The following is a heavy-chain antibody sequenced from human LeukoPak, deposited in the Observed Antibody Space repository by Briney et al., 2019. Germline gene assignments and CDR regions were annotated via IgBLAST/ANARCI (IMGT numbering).Heavy chain of an antibody. V-gene: IGHV3-48*04. CDR2: ISSTSSTI. D-gene: IGHD6-13*01. Sequence: PGGSLRLSCAASRFTFSSYNMNWVRQAPGKGLEWISYISSTSSTIYYADSVKGRFTISRDNAKNLLYLQMNSLRAEDTAVYYCARVRRDMSDIAAAGDALDIWGQGTMVTVSS. J-gene: IGHJ3*02. CDR1: RFTFSSYN. CDR3: ARVRRDMSDIAAAGDALDI.